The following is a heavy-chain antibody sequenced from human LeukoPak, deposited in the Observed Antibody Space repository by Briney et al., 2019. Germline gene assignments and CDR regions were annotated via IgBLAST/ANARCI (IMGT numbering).Heavy chain of an antibody. CDR1: GFTFSSYS. CDR3: ARAYGGAKNY. Sequence: PGGSLRLSCAASGFTFSSYSMNWVRQAPGKGLVWVSRINSDGSSTSYADSVKGRFPISRDNAKNTLYLQMNSLRAEDTAVYYCARAYGGAKNYWGQGTLVTVSS. D-gene: IGHD4-23*01. J-gene: IGHJ4*02. V-gene: IGHV3-74*01. CDR2: INSDGSST.